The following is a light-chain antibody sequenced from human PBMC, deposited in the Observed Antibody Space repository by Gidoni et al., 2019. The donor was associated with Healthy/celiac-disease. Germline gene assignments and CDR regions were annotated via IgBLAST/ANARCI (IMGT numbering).Light chain of an antibody. CDR1: QSISSW. J-gene: IGKJ2*01. Sequence: DIHLAQSPSTLSASVGARVTITCRPSQSISSWLAWYQQKPGKAPKLLIDDASSLESGVPSRFSGSGSGTEFTLTISSLQPDDFATYYCQQYNSYSGTFGQGTKLEIK. CDR3: QQYNSYSGT. V-gene: IGKV1-5*01. CDR2: DAS.